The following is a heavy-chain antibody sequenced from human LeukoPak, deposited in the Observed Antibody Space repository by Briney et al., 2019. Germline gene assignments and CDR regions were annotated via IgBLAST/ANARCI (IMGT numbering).Heavy chain of an antibody. CDR2: INSGGNTT. V-gene: IGHV3-23*01. D-gene: IGHD6-19*01. CDR1: GFAFSSFA. Sequence: PGGSLRLSCAASGFAFSSFAVGWVRQSPGKGLEWLSTINSGGNTTFYADSVKGRFTISRDNSKNTLYLHMDSLRPDDTAIYYCTKELHVAVAVADYYYFYMDVWGRGTAVTVSS. CDR3: TKELHVAVAVADYYYFYMDV. J-gene: IGHJ6*03.